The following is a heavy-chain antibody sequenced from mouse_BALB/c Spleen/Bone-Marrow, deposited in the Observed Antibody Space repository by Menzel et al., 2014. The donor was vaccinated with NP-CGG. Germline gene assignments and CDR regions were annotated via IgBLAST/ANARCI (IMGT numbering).Heavy chain of an antibody. Sequence: VQGVESGAELVRPGTSVKISCKASGYTFTNYWLGWIKQRPGHGLEWIGDFYPGGGYTNYNEEFKGKATLTADASSSTAYMQLSSLTSEDSAVYFCARTAYLDYWGQGTTLTVSS. J-gene: IGHJ2*01. V-gene: IGHV1-63*02. CDR2: FYPGGGYT. CDR3: ARTAYLDY. CDR1: GYTFTNYW.